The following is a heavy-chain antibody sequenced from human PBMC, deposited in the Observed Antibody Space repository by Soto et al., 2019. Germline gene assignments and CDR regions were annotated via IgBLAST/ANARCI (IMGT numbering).Heavy chain of an antibody. CDR2: LSYEGSEE. D-gene: IGHD6-19*01. Sequence: GGSLRLSCAASGFNFGVFGMHWVRQAPGKGLEWLSVLSYEGSEEYYADSVRGRFTISRDNSKNTLFLQMDSLRVDDTGAYYCALTRRSSLLEVAGPGFEYWGQGTLVTVSS. V-gene: IGHV3-30*03. CDR1: GFNFGVFG. J-gene: IGHJ4*02. CDR3: ALTRRSSLLEVAGPGFEY.